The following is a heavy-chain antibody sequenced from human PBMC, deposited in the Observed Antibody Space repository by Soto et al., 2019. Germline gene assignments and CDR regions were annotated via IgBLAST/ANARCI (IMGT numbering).Heavy chain of an antibody. CDR1: GFTFSGYG. D-gene: IGHD1-26*01. CDR2: ISYYGTNE. J-gene: IGHJ4*02. Sequence: LRLSCEASGFTFSGYGMHWVRQAPGKGLEWVAVISYYGTNEYYEDSVKGRFTISRDNSKNTLYLQMNSLRIEDTAVYFCAKEESSGRYSIAYWGQVSQVTDSS. V-gene: IGHV3-30*18. CDR3: AKEESSGRYSIAY.